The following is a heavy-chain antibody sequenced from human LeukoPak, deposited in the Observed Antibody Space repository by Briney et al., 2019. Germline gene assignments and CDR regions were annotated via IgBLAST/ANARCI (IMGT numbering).Heavy chain of an antibody. Sequence: GGSLRLSCGTSGFTFRNHAMSWVRQAPGKGLEWVSAIGDSDISTFYADSVKGRFTVSRDNSKNTLFLQMNTLRAEDTAVYYCAKDKFNTYGASLFDYWGQGSLVTVS. CDR3: AKDKFNTYGASLFDY. CDR1: GFTFRNHA. CDR2: IGDSDIST. J-gene: IGHJ4*02. D-gene: IGHD5-18*01. V-gene: IGHV3-23*01.